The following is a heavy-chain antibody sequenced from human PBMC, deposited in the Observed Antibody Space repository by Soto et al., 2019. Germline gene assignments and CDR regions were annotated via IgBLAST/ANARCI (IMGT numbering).Heavy chain of an antibody. J-gene: IGHJ5*02. CDR1: GFTFGDYA. V-gene: IGHV3-49*03. CDR2: IRSKAYGGTT. CDR3: TRVGYCSSTSCYAITGTTFGFDP. D-gene: IGHD2-2*01. Sequence: PGGSLRLSCTASGFTFGDYAMSWFRQAPGKGLEWVGFIRSKAYGGTTEYAASVKGRFTISRDDSKSIAYLQMNSLKTEDTAVYYCTRVGYCSSTSCYAITGTTFGFDPWGQGTLVTVSS.